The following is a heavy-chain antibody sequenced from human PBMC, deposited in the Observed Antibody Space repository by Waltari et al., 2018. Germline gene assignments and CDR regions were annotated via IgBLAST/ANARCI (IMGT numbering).Heavy chain of an antibody. D-gene: IGHD2-2*01. J-gene: IGHJ4*02. CDR3: AADLVVPAAI. V-gene: IGHV1-58*02. CDR1: GFTFTSSA. Sequence: QMQLVQSGPEVKKPGTSVKVSCKASGFTFTSSAMPWGRKGGGQRLEWIGGIVVGSGNTNYAQKFQERVTITRDMSTSTAYMELSSLRSEDTAVYYCAADLVVPAAIWGQGTLVTVSS. CDR2: IVVGSGNT.